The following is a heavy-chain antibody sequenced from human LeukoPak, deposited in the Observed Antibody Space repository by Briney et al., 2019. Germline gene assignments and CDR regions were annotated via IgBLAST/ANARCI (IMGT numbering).Heavy chain of an antibody. CDR2: INGSSNYI. J-gene: IGHJ3*02. CDR1: GFTFSSYG. D-gene: IGHD2-21*02. CDR3: AKDMIVVVTAAFDI. Sequence: GGSLRLSCAASGFTFSSYGMHWVRQAPGKGLEWVSSINGSSNYIYYADSVKGRFTISRDNAKNSLYLQMNSLRAEDTAVYYCAKDMIVVVTAAFDIWGQGTMVTVSS. V-gene: IGHV3-21*04.